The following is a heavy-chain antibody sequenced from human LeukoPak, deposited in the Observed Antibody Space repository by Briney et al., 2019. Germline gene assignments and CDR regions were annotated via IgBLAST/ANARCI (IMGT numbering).Heavy chain of an antibody. J-gene: IGHJ5*02. V-gene: IGHV4-34*01. Sequence: PSETLSLTCAVYGGSFSGYYWSWIRQPPGNGLEWIGEINHSGSTNYNPSPKSRVTISVDTSKNQFSLKLSSVTAADTAVYYCARGESTQKLVHGWFDPWGQGTLVTVSS. CDR2: INHSGST. CDR3: ARGESTQKLVHGWFDP. D-gene: IGHD6-13*01. CDR1: GGSFSGYY.